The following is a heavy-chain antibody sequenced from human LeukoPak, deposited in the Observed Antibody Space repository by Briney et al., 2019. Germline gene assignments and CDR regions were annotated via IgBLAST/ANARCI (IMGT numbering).Heavy chain of an antibody. CDR2: ISTNGGST. Sequence: PGGSLRLSCAASGFTFTKYAIKWVRQAPGKGLEYVSSISTNGGSTYYADSVKGRFTISRDNSKNTLYLQMNSLRAEDTAVYYCAKGDAFDIWGQGTMVTVSS. V-gene: IGHV3-64*04. J-gene: IGHJ3*02. CDR1: GFTFTKYA. CDR3: AKGDAFDI.